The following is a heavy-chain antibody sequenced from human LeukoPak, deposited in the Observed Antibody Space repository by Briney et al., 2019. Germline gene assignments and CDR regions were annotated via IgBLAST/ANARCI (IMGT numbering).Heavy chain of an antibody. J-gene: IGHJ4*02. D-gene: IGHD1-26*01. CDR1: GFTFSNYA. CDR2: ISSSSTYI. V-gene: IGHV3-21*01. CDR3: PTGGSSDN. Sequence: GGSLRLSCTASGFTFSNYAMNWVRQAPGKGLEWVSSISSSSTYIYYADSVKGRFTISRDNAKNSLSLQMNSLRVEDTAVYYCPTGGSSDNWGQGILVTVSS.